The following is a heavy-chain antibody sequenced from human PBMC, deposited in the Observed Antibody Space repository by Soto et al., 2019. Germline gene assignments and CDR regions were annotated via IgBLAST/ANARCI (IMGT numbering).Heavy chain of an antibody. Sequence: SETLSLTCTVSGGSISSYYWSWIRQPPGEGLEWIGTFYYSESTYYNPSLEGRVTISVDTSKNQFSLKVSSVTVADTAVYYCARLGGYCSSTSCYGFYGMDVWGQGTTVTVSS. V-gene: IGHV4-39*01. J-gene: IGHJ6*02. D-gene: IGHD2-2*01. CDR2: FYYSEST. CDR1: GGSISSYY. CDR3: ARLGGYCSSTSCYGFYGMDV.